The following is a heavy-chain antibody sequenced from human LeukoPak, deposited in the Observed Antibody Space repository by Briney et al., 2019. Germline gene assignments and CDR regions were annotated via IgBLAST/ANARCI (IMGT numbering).Heavy chain of an antibody. CDR1: GGSISSYY. CDR3: ARRASAVLDAFDI. D-gene: IGHD6-19*01. Sequence: PSETLSLTCTVSGGSISSYYWSWIRQPPGKGLEWIGYIYYSGSTNYNPSLKSRVTISVDTSKNQFSLKLSSVTAADTAVYYCARRASAVLDAFDIWGQETRGTASS. V-gene: IGHV4-59*08. J-gene: IGHJ3*02. CDR2: IYYSGST.